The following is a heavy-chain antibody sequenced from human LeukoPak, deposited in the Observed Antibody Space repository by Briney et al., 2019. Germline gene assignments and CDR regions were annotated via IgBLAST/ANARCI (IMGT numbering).Heavy chain of an antibody. D-gene: IGHD3-22*01. CDR1: GGPIISYY. Sequence: PSETLSLTCTVSGGPIISYYWTWVRQPAGKGLKWIGRIYASVSPNYNPSLKSRVSMSLDTPKKQFSLKLSSVTAADTAVYYCARLKFYDSSGHSPGHYMDVWGKGTTVIVSS. J-gene: IGHJ6*03. CDR2: IYASVSP. CDR3: ARLKFYDSSGHSPGHYMDV. V-gene: IGHV4-4*07.